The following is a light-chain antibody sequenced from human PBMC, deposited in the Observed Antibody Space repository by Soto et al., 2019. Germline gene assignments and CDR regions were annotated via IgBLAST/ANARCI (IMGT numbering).Light chain of an antibody. Sequence: EIVLTQSPGTLSLSPGERATLSCRASQGVSSSYLAWYQQKPRQPPRLLIYGASSRATCIPDRFSGSGSGTDFTLTITRLEPDDFALYYCQLYRTFFGGGTSVEIK. CDR2: GAS. CDR1: QGVSSSY. J-gene: IGKJ4*01. V-gene: IGKV3-20*01. CDR3: QLYRTF.